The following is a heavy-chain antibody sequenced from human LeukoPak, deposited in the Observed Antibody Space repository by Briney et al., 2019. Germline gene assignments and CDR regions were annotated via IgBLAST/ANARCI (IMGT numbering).Heavy chain of an antibody. V-gene: IGHV4-59*01. Sequence: SETLSLTCTVSGGSISSYYWSWIRQPPGKGLEWIGYIYYSGSTNYNPSLKSRVTIPVDTSKNQFSLKLSSVTAADTAVYYCARVGIVGADFDYWGQGTLVTVSS. CDR1: GGSISSYY. J-gene: IGHJ4*02. CDR2: IYYSGST. D-gene: IGHD1-26*01. CDR3: ARVGIVGADFDY.